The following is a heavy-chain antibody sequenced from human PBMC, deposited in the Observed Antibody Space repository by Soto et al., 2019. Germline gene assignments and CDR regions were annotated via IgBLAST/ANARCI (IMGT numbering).Heavy chain of an antibody. J-gene: IGHJ4*02. CDR3: AKPTLYCSSTSCYDF. CDR1: GFTFSSYA. CDR2: ITGSGGTT. Sequence: GGSLRLSCVGSGFTFSSYAMSWVRQAPGKGLEWVSAITGSGGTTYYADSFKGRFTISRDNSKNTLNLQMNSLRAEDTAVYYCAKPTLYCSSTSCYDFWGQGTLVTVSS. D-gene: IGHD2-2*01. V-gene: IGHV3-23*01.